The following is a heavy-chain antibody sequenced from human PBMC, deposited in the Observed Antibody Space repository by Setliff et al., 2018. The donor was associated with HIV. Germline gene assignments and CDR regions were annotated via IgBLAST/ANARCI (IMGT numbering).Heavy chain of an antibody. J-gene: IGHJ4*02. Sequence: PGGSLRLSCAASGFTFSSYWMRWVRQAPGKGLVWVSRINSDGSTTSYADSVKGRFTISRDNAKNTLYLRMNSLRAGDTAVYYCARGIVHLPYYFDYWGQGTLVTVSS. CDR2: INSDGSTT. CDR3: ARGIVHLPYYFDY. D-gene: IGHD3-16*02. CDR1: GFTFSSYW. V-gene: IGHV3-74*01.